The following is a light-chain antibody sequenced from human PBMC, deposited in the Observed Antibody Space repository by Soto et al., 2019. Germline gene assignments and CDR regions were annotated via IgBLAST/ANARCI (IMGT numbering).Light chain of an antibody. CDR3: QSYDSSLRGV. Sequence: QSVLTQPPSVSGAPGPRVTISCTGSSSNIGAGYDVHWYQHLPGTAPKLLIYGNSNRPSGVPDRFSGSKSVTSASLAITGLQAEDEADYYCQSYDSSLRGVFGGGTKLTVL. CDR2: GNS. V-gene: IGLV1-40*01. CDR1: SSNIGAGYD. J-gene: IGLJ2*01.